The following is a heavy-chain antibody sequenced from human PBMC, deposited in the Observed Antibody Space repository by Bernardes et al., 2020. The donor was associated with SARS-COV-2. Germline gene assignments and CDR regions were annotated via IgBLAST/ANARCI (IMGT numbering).Heavy chain of an antibody. V-gene: IGHV1-18*01. CDR2: ISAYNGNT. J-gene: IGHJ6*02. Sequence: ASVKVSCKASGYTFTSYGISWVRQAPGQGLEWMGLISAYNGNTNYAQKLQGRVTMTTDTSTSTAYMELKSLRSDDTAVYYCARDLGFWSGYYYYGMDVWGQGTTVTVSS. CDR3: ARDLGFWSGYYYYGMDV. CDR1: GYTFTSYG. D-gene: IGHD3-3*01.